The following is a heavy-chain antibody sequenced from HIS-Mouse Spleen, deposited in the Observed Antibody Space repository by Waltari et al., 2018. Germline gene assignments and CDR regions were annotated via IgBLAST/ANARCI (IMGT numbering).Heavy chain of an antibody. V-gene: IGHV4-39*07. Sequence: QLQLQESGPGLVKPSETLSLTCTVSGGSISSSSYYWGWIRQPPGQGLEWIGSIYYSGSTYYNPALKGRVTISVDTSKNQFSLKRSSVTAADTAVYYCARGPETVDWYFDLWGRGTLVTVSS. CDR3: ARGPETVDWYFDL. D-gene: IGHD4-17*01. J-gene: IGHJ2*01. CDR2: IYYSGST. CDR1: GGSISSSSYY.